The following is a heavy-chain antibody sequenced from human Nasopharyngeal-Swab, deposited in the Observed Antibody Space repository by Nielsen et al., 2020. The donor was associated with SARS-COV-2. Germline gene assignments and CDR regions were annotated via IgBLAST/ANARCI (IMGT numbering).Heavy chain of an antibody. J-gene: IGHJ6*03. D-gene: IGHD1-26*01. CDR3: ARVSWEGSYYYYMDV. Sequence: WIRQPPGKGLEWIGYIYYSGSTYYNPSLKSRVTISVDTSKNQFSLKLSSVTAADTAVYYCARVSWEGSYYYYMDVWGKGTTVTVSS. V-gene: IGHV4-30-4*01. CDR2: IYYSGST.